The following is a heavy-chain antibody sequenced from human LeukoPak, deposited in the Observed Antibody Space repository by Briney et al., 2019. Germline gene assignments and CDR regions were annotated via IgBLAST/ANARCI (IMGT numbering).Heavy chain of an antibody. J-gene: IGHJ4*02. CDR3: AKAREKSGYLGYFDY. CDR2: ISGSGGST. D-gene: IGHD5-18*01. CDR1: GFTFSSYS. V-gene: IGHV3-23*01. Sequence: PGGSLRLSCAASGFTFSSYSMNWVRQAPGKGLEWVSAISGSGGSTYYADSVKGRFTISRDNSKNTLYLQMNSLRAEDTAVYYCAKAREKSGYLGYFDYWGQGTLVTVSS.